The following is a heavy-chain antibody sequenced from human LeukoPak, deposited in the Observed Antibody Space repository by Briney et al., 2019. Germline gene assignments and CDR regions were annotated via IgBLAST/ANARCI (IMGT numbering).Heavy chain of an antibody. CDR1: GFTFRNYA. V-gene: IGHV3-30*04. CDR3: STSEHYDGVWGSYRY. CDR2: MSYDGSNQ. Sequence: HTGGSLRLSCVASGFTFRNYAMHWVRQAPGKGLEWVAVMSYDGSNQYYTDYVKGRFSISRNNNNNTLYLQMNSLRVEDTAVYYCSTSEHYDGVWGSYRYWGQGTLVTVSS. J-gene: IGHJ4*02. D-gene: IGHD3-16*01.